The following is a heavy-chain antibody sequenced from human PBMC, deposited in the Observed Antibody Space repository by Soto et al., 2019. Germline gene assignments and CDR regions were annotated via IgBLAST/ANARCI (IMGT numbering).Heavy chain of an antibody. Sequence: SETLSLTCTVSGGSISSYYWSWIRQPPGKGLEWIGYIYYSGGTDYNPSLKSRVTISVDTSKNQFSLKLSSVTAADTAVYYCARDGRGLYSSSSGGYYYGMDVWGQGTTVTVSS. CDR2: IYYSGGT. V-gene: IGHV4-59*01. D-gene: IGHD6-6*01. J-gene: IGHJ6*02. CDR1: GGSISSYY. CDR3: ARDGRGLYSSSSGGYYYGMDV.